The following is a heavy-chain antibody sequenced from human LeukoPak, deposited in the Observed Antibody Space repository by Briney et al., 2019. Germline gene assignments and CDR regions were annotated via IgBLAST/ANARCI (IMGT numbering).Heavy chain of an antibody. Sequence: ASVKVSCKVSGYTLTELSMHWVRQAPGRGLEWMGGFDPEDGETIYAQKFQGRVTMTEDTSTDTAYMELSSLRSEDTAVYYCATDLGDTPAAIHTSWFDPWGQGTLVTVSS. CDR2: FDPEDGET. J-gene: IGHJ5*02. D-gene: IGHD2-2*02. V-gene: IGHV1-24*01. CDR1: GYTLTELS. CDR3: ATDLGDTPAAIHTSWFDP.